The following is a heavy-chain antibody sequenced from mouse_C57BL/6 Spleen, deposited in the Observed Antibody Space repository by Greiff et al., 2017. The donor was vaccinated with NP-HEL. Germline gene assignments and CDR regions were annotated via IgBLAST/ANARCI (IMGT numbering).Heavy chain of an antibody. CDR2: IHPNSGST. CDR3: ARSNWDVGGY. J-gene: IGHJ2*01. V-gene: IGHV1-64*01. D-gene: IGHD4-1*02. CDR1: GYTFTSYW. Sequence: VKLKQPGAELVKPGASVKLSCKASGYTFTSYWMHWVKQRPGQGLEWIGMIHPNSGSTNYNEKFKSKATLTVDKSSSTAYMQLSSLTSEDSAVYYCARSNWDVGGYWGQGTTLTVSS.